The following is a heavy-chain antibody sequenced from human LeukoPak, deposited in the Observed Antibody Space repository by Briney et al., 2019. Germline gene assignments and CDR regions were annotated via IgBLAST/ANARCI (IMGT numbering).Heavy chain of an antibody. Sequence: TGWSLRLSCAASGFTFSSYAMSWVRQAPGKGLEWVSAISGSSDRTDYADSVKGHFTISRDNSKNTLYLQMDSLRAEDTAVYYCAKDLVAGHSGYDTDWGQGTLVTVSS. CDR2: ISGSSDRT. J-gene: IGHJ4*02. CDR3: AKDLVAGHSGYDTD. V-gene: IGHV3-23*01. CDR1: GFTFSSYA. D-gene: IGHD5-12*01.